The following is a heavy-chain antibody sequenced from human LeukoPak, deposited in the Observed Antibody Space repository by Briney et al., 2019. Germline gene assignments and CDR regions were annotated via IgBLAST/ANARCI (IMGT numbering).Heavy chain of an antibody. CDR2: ISAYNGNT. CDR3: ARGCLRSGGSCYAGY. CDR1: GYTFTSYG. D-gene: IGHD2-15*01. Sequence: ASVKVSCKASGYTFTSYGISWVRQAPGQGLEWMGWISAYNGNTNYAQKLQGRVTMTTDTSTSTAYMELRSLRSDDTAVYYGARGCLRSGGSCYAGYWGQGTLVTVSS. J-gene: IGHJ4*02. V-gene: IGHV1-18*01.